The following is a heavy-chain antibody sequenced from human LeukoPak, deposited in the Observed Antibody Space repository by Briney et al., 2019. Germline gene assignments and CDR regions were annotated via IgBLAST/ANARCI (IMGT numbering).Heavy chain of an antibody. Sequence: ASVKVSCKVSGYSLSDVSLHWVRQAPGKGLEWMATFNLIDAQTIYAQKFQGRLTMTEDTSTNTAYMEVSSLRFEDTAIYYCETDQAAGAPFDYWGQGTLVTVSA. J-gene: IGHJ4*02. V-gene: IGHV1-24*01. CDR1: GYSLSDVS. D-gene: IGHD6-25*01. CDR2: FNLIDAQT. CDR3: ETDQAAGAPFDY.